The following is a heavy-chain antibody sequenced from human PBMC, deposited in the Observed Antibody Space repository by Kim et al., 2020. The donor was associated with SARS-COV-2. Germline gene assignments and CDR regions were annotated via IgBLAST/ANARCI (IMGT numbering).Heavy chain of an antibody. Sequence: SETLSLTCSVSGGSINSTIYYWGWIRQPPGRGLEWLGNIYYSGTTYYNPSLKSRVTISVDTSKNQFSLRLTSVTAADTAIYYCARSFGVVLFDYWGQGTLVPVSS. D-gene: IGHD3-3*01. V-gene: IGHV4-39*01. CDR2: IYYSGTT. CDR1: GGSINSTIYY. J-gene: IGHJ4*02. CDR3: ARSFGVVLFDY.